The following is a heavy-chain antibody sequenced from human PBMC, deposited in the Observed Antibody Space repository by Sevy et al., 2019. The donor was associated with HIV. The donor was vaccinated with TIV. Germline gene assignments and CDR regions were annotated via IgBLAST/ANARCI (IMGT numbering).Heavy chain of an antibody. CDR2: ITRNSYEAYGGKT. Sequence: GGSLRLSCTTSGFTFDDYAMSWFRQAPGKGLEWVAFITRNSYEAYGGKTDYGASVKGRFIISRHDSKSIAYLQMNSLKTEDIAVYYCTRGLATADTPEYYFDYWGQGTLVTVSS. V-gene: IGHV3-49*03. J-gene: IGHJ4*02. CDR3: TRGLATADTPEYYFDY. CDR1: GFTFDDYA. D-gene: IGHD5-12*01.